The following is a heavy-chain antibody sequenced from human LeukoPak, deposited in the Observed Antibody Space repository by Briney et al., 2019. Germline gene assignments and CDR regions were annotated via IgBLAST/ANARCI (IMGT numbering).Heavy chain of an antibody. Sequence: GGSLRLSCAASGFTFSTYSMNWVRQAPGRGLEWVSSISGGSTYLYYADSVKGRFTISRDNAKNSLYLQMNSLRAEDTAVYHRARDAYSYGMDVWGQGTTVTVSS. CDR3: ARDAYSYGMDV. J-gene: IGHJ6*02. CDR2: ISGGSTYL. V-gene: IGHV3-21*06. CDR1: GFTFSTYS.